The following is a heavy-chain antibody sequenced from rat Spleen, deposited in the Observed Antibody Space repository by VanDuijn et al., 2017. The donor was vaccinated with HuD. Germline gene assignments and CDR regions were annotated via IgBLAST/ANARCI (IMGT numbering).Heavy chain of an antibody. CDR3: ARRIRGADY. V-gene: IGHV5-29*01. Sequence: EVQLVESNGGLVQPGRPLKLSCTTSGFTFSDCYMAWVRQAPTKGLEWVATINNDGDTTYYRDSVKGRFTLSRDNAKSTLYLQMDSLRSEDTATYYCARRIRGADYWGQGVMVTVSS. CDR2: INNDGDTT. D-gene: IGHD4-3*01. CDR1: GFTFSDCY. J-gene: IGHJ2*01.